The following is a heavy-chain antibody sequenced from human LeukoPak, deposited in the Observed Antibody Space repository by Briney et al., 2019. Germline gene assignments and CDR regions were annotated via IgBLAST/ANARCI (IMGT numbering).Heavy chain of an antibody. CDR3: ARVGLAYGSHDY. V-gene: IGHV4-31*03. CDR1: GGSISSGGYS. J-gene: IGHJ4*02. D-gene: IGHD3-16*01. Sequence: PSQTLSLTCTVSGGSISSGGYSWSWIRQHPGKGLEWIGYIYYSGSTYYNPSLKSRVTISVDTSKNQFSLKLSSVTAADTAVYYCARVGLAYGSHDYWGQGTLVTVSS. CDR2: IYYSGST.